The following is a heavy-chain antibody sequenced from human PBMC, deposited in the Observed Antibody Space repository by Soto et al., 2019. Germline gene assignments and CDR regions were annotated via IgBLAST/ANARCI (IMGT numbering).Heavy chain of an antibody. Sequence: QLQQQESGPGLVKPSESLSLSCTVSGGSFTSYYWGWIRQPPGKEMEWIGYVHHSWGSAYNPSLQSRVAISLDTSKSQFSLKLTSVTATDTALYYCARQGFGPLHGLVDVWGQGTTVIVSS. D-gene: IGHD3-10*01. CDR2: VHHSWGS. CDR1: GGSFTSYY. CDR3: ARQGFGPLHGLVDV. J-gene: IGHJ6*02. V-gene: IGHV4-59*08.